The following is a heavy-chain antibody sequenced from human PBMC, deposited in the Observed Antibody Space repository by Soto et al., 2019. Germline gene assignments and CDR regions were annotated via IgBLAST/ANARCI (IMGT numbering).Heavy chain of an antibody. J-gene: IGHJ4*02. V-gene: IGHV1-18*01. CDR3: ATLGSGWRMYYFDY. D-gene: IGHD6-19*01. Sequence: GASVKVSCKASGYTFNSYGINWVRQAPGQGLEWVGWVSAYNGNTNYAQKLQGRVTMTTDTSTSTAYMDLRSLRSEDTAVYYCATLGSGWRMYYFDYWGQGTLVTVSS. CDR2: VSAYNGNT. CDR1: GYTFNSYG.